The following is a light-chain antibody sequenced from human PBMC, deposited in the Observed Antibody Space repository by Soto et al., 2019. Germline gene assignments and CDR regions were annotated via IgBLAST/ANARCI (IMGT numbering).Light chain of an antibody. V-gene: IGKV1-5*03. J-gene: IGKJ4*01. Sequence: DIQMTQSPSTLSASVGDRVTITCRASQSISSWLAWYQQKPGKAPKLLIYKASSLESGVPSRFSRSGTWNKFTLTLSHLQACEFATYYCQQYNSYSPTFGGGTKVDIK. CDR3: QQYNSYSPT. CDR2: KAS. CDR1: QSISSW.